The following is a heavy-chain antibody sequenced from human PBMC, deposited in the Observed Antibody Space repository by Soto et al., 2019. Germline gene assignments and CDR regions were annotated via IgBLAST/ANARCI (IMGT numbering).Heavy chain of an antibody. CDR1: GFSLTTGGVG. Sequence: SGPTLVNPTQTLTLACTFSGFSLTTGGVGVGWIRQPPGRSLEWLAVIYWNDDRRRSPSLENRLTITKDTSKNQVVLTMTNMDPVDTATYYCIYRRASWDYHGLDVWGQGTPVTVSS. J-gene: IGHJ6*02. D-gene: IGHD2-21*01. CDR2: IYWNDDR. CDR3: IYRRASWDYHGLDV. V-gene: IGHV2-5*01.